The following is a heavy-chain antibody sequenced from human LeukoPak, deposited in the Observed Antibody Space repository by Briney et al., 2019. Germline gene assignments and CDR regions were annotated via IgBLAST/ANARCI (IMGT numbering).Heavy chain of an antibody. CDR2: ISYDGSNK. V-gene: IGHV3-30*18. CDR3: AKDSSPDSSGYYENYFDY. D-gene: IGHD3-22*01. CDR1: GFTFSSYG. Sequence: PGRSLRLSCAASGFTFSSYGMHWVRQAPGKGRGWVAVISYDGSNKHYADSVKGRFTISRDNTKNTLYLQMNSLRAEDTAVYYCAKDSSPDSSGYYENYFDYWGQGTLVTVSS. J-gene: IGHJ4*02.